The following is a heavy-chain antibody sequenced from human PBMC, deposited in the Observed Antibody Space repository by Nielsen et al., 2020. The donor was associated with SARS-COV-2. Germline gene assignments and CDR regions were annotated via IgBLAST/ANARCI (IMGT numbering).Heavy chain of an antibody. Sequence: GESLKISCAASGFTFSNAWMSWVRQAPGKGLEWVGRIKSKTDGGTTDYAAPVKGRFTISRDDSKNTLYLQMNSLKTEDTAVYYCTTDHPPLVWNYGRYGMDVWGQGTTVTVSS. CDR1: GFTFSNAW. CDR3: TTDHPPLVWNYGRYGMDV. J-gene: IGHJ6*02. CDR2: IKSKTDGGTT. D-gene: IGHD1-7*01. V-gene: IGHV3-15*01.